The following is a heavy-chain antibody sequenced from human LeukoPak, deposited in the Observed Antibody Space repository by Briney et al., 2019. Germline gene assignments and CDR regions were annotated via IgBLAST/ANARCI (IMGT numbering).Heavy chain of an antibody. V-gene: IGHV1-46*01. Sequence: ASEKVSCKASVYTFTSYYMHWVRQAPRPGIEWMGIISPSGGRRSYARESQGRGTTTTVTSTSTVYMELSNPTSEDTAVYYCARGPYCDYGEVDYWGQGTLVTVSS. CDR2: ISPSGGRR. CDR1: VYTFTSYY. J-gene: IGHJ4*02. CDR3: ARGPYCDYGEVDY. D-gene: IGHD4-17*01.